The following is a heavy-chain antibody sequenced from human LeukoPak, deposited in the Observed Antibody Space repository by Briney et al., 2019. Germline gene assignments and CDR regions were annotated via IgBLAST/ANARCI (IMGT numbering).Heavy chain of an antibody. Sequence: SGGSLRLSCAASGFAFGDYAMSWFRQAPGKGLEWVGFIRSKADGGTTEYAASVKGRFTISRDDSKSIAYLQMNSLKTEDTAMFYCSRSTSSWFPNWFNPWGQGTLVTVSS. V-gene: IGHV3-49*03. CDR2: IRSKADGGTT. CDR3: SRSTSSWFPNWFNP. J-gene: IGHJ5*02. D-gene: IGHD6-13*01. CDR1: GFAFGDYA.